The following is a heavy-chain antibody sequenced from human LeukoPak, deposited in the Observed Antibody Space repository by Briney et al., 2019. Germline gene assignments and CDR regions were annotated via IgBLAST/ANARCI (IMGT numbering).Heavy chain of an antibody. J-gene: IGHJ4*02. CDR2: ISGSGGST. D-gene: IGHD2-2*01. V-gene: IGHV3-23*01. Sequence: GGSLRLSCAASGFTFSSYAMSWVRQAPGKGLEWVSAISGSGGSTYYADSVKGRFTISRDNSKNTLYLQMNSLRAEDTAVYYCAKDAVVPAAKNYYFDYWGQGTLVTVSS. CDR1: GFTFSSYA. CDR3: AKDAVVPAAKNYYFDY.